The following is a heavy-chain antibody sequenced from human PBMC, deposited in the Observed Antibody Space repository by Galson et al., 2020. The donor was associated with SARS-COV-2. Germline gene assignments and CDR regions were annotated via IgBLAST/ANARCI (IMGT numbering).Heavy chain of an antibody. J-gene: IGHJ6*02. V-gene: IGHV4-61*02. CDR3: ARGEFLEFYYYGMDV. CDR1: GAFIRSGRYH. D-gene: IGHD3-3*01. CDR2: IYTSGNT. Sequence: SETLSLTCTVSGAFIRSGRYHWSWIRQPAGKGLESIGRIYTSGNTNYNPSLKSRVTISLDTSKNQFSLRLRSVTAADTAVYYCARGEFLEFYYYGMDVWGQGTTVTVSS.